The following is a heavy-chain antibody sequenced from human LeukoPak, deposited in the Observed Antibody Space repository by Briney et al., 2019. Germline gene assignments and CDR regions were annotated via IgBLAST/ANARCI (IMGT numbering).Heavy chain of an antibody. Sequence: PSETLSVTCTVSGGSISSSSYYWGWIRQPPGKGLEWIGSIYYSGSTYYNPSLKSRVTISVDTSKNQFSLKLSSVTAADTAVYYCARHNFFFYNSFDYWGQGTLVTVSS. J-gene: IGHJ4*02. CDR1: GGSISSSSYY. CDR2: IYYSGST. D-gene: IGHD1-20*01. V-gene: IGHV4-39*01. CDR3: ARHNFFFYNSFDY.